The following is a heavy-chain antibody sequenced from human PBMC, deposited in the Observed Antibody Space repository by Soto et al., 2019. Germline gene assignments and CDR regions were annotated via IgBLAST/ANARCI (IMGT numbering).Heavy chain of an antibody. CDR2: INPDTGTT. V-gene: IGHV1-46*01. Sequence: QVQLVQSGAEVRKPGASVKLSCQASGYTFTHYYIHWVRQAPGQGLEWLGIINPDTGTTSYAQTFQGRVILTTDTSASTGYLELSGLAAEDTAVYYCASCPIYGGDSYFAYWGQGTLVTVSS. CDR3: ASCPIYGGDSYFAY. CDR1: GYTFTHYY. J-gene: IGHJ4*02. D-gene: IGHD2-21*01.